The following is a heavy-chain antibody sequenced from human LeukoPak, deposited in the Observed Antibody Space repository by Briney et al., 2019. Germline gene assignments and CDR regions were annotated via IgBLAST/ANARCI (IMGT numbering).Heavy chain of an antibody. CDR3: ARQSTQFYYFDY. D-gene: IGHD2-2*01. CDR2: INHSGST. J-gene: IGHJ4*02. CDR1: GGSFSGYY. V-gene: IGHV4-34*01. Sequence: PSETLSLTCAVYGGSFSGYYWSWIRQPPGKGLEWIGEINHSGSTNYNPSLKSRVTISVDTSKNQFSLKLSSVTAADTAVYYCARQSTQFYYFDYWGQGTLVTVSS.